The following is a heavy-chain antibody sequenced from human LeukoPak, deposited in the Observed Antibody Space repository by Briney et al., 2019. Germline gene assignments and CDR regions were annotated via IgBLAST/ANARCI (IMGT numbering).Heavy chain of an antibody. V-gene: IGHV4-39*01. CDR2: IYYSGST. CDR3: ASQPDIVVVPAAMNEEGYTPQWLRGPSWFDP. J-gene: IGHJ5*02. D-gene: IGHD2-2*01. Sequence: PSETLSLTCTVSGGSISSSSYYWGWIRQPPGKGLEWIGSIYYSGSTYYNPSLKSRVTISVDTSKNQFSLKLSSVTAADTAVYYCASQPDIVVVPAAMNEEGYTPQWLRGPSWFDPWGQGTLVTVSS. CDR1: GGSISSSSYY.